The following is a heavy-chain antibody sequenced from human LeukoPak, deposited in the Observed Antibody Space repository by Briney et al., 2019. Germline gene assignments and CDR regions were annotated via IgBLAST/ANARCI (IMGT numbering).Heavy chain of an antibody. Sequence: GGSLRLSCAASGFTVSSNYMSWVRQAPGKGLEWVSVIYSGGSTYYADSVKGRFTISRDNSKNTLYLQMNSLRAEDTAVYYCARGLYSGYDYYYYYMDVWGKGTTVTVSS. V-gene: IGHV3-53*01. D-gene: IGHD5-12*01. CDR2: IYSGGST. CDR1: GFTVSSNY. J-gene: IGHJ6*03. CDR3: ARGLYSGYDYYYYYMDV.